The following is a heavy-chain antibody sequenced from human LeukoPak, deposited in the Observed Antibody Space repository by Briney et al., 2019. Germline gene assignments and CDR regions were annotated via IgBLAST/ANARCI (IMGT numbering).Heavy chain of an antibody. CDR1: GGSISSYY. V-gene: IGHV4-59*08. D-gene: IGHD5-24*01. J-gene: IGHJ4*02. CDR2: IYYSGST. Sequence: SETLSLTCTVSGGSISSYYWSWIRQPPGKGLEWIGYIYYSGSTNYNSSLKSRVTISVDTSKNQFSLKLSSVTAADTAVYYCARHSGDGYNWASFDYWGQGTLVTVSS. CDR3: ARHSGDGYNWASFDY.